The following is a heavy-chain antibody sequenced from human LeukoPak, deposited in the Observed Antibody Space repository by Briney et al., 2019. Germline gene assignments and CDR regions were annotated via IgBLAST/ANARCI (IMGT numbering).Heavy chain of an antibody. CDR2: IKQDGSEK. J-gene: IGHJ3*02. V-gene: IGHV3-7*03. D-gene: IGHD6-19*01. Sequence: GSLRLSCVASGFTLSSHWMHWVRQAPGKGLEWVANIKQDGSEKYYVDSVKGRFTISRDSAKNSLYLQMNSLRAEDTAVYYCARDASGYSSGWYSFDIWGQGTMVTVSS. CDR1: GFTLSSHW. CDR3: ARDASGYSSGWYSFDI.